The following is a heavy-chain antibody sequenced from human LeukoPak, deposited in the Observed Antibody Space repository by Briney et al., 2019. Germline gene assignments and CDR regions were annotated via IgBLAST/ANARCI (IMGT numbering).Heavy chain of an antibody. CDR2: IIPIFGTA. Sequence: GASVKVSCKASGGTFSSYAISWVRQAPGQGLEWMGGIIPIFGTANYAQKFQGRVTITADESTSTAYMELSSLRSEDTDVYYCARAKHITVIAVAGFDYWGQGTLVTVSS. J-gene: IGHJ4*02. D-gene: IGHD6-19*01. CDR1: GGTFSSYA. V-gene: IGHV1-69*13. CDR3: ARAKHITVIAVAGFDY.